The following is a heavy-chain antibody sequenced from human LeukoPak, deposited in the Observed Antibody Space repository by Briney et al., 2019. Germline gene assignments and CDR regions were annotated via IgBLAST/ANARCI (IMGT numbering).Heavy chain of an antibody. Sequence: PSETLSLTCAVYGGSFSGYYWSWIRQPPGKGREWSGEINHSGSTNYNPSLKSRVTISVDTSKNQFSLKLSSVTAADTAVYYCARGCGSSWSYYYYGMDVWGQGTTVTVSS. V-gene: IGHV4-34*01. CDR1: GGSFSGYY. J-gene: IGHJ6*02. CDR3: ARGCGSSWSYYYYGMDV. D-gene: IGHD6-13*01. CDR2: INHSGST.